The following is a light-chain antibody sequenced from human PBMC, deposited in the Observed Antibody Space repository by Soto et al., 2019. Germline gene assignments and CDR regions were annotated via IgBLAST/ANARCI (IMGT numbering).Light chain of an antibody. V-gene: IGKV1-5*01. CDR3: QQYTTYPWT. CDR1: QSISSW. CDR2: DVS. Sequence: DIQITQSPPTLSASVGDRVTITCRASQSISSWLAWYQQRPGKAPNLLIYDVSSLESGVPSRFSGSGSGTEFTLTISSLQPDDFATYYCQQYTTYPWTFGQGTKVDIK. J-gene: IGKJ1*01.